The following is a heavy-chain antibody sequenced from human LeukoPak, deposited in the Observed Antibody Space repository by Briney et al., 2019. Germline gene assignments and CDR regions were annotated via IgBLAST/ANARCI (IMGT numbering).Heavy chain of an antibody. V-gene: IGHV1-2*02. D-gene: IGHD1-26*01. J-gene: IGHJ5*02. CDR1: GYTFTGYY. CDR3: ARDPGSYESLGFDP. Sequence: ASVKVSCKASGYTFTGYYMHWVRQAPGQGLEWMGWINPNSGGTNYAQKFQGGVTMTRDTSISTAYMELSRPRSDDTAVYYCARDPGSYESLGFDPWGQGTLVTVSS. CDR2: INPNSGGT.